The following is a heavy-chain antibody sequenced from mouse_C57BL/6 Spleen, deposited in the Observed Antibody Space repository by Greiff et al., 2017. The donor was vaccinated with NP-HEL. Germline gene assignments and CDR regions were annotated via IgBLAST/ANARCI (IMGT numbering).Heavy chain of an antibody. CDR1: GYSITSGYD. V-gene: IGHV3-1*01. D-gene: IGHD1-1*01. CDR3: ASGYGSSSYWYFDV. J-gene: IGHJ1*03. CDR2: ISYSGST. Sequence: VQLKESGPGMVKPSQSLSLTCTVTGYSITSGYDWHWIRHFPGNKLEWMGYISYSGSTNYNPSLKSRISITHDTSKNHFFLKLNSVTTEDTATYYCASGYGSSSYWYFDVWGTGTTVTVSS.